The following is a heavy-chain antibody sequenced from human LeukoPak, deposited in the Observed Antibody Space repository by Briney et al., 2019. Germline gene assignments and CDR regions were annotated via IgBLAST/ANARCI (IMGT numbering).Heavy chain of an antibody. J-gene: IGHJ3*02. D-gene: IGHD3-22*01. CDR3: ARDYYDSSGGRFDI. V-gene: IGHV3-30-3*01. CDR2: ISYDGSNK. Sequence: PGGSLRLSCAASGFTFSSYAMQWVRQAPGKGLEWVAVISYDGSNKDYADSVKGRLTISRDYSKNTLYLQMNSLRAEDTAVYYCARDYYDSSGGRFDIWGQGTMVTVSS. CDR1: GFTFSSYA.